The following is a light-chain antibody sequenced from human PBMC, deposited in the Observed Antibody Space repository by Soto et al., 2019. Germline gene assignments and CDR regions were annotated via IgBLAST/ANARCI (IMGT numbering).Light chain of an antibody. CDR2: YDS. Sequence: SSELTQPPSVSVAPGKKARITCGGNNIGSKSVHWYQQKPGQAPVLVIYYDSDRPSGIPERFSGSNSGNTATLTISRVEAGDEADYYCQVWDSSSDPWVFGGGTMLTVL. J-gene: IGLJ3*02. CDR3: QVWDSSSDPWV. CDR1: NIGSKS. V-gene: IGLV3-21*04.